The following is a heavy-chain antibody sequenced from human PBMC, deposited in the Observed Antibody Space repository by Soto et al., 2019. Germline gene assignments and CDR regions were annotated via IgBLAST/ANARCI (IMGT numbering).Heavy chain of an antibody. V-gene: IGHV4-39*01. J-gene: IGHJ4*02. CDR1: GGSISSSSYY. D-gene: IGHD2-8*01. Sequence: SETLSLTCTVSGGSISSSSYYWGWIRQPPGKGLEWIGTIYYRGITYYSPSLKSRVTISVDTPKNQFSLKLSSVTAADTAVYYCARHQTDDSMVYYFDYWGQGTLVNVSS. CDR2: IYYRGIT. CDR3: ARHQTDDSMVYYFDY.